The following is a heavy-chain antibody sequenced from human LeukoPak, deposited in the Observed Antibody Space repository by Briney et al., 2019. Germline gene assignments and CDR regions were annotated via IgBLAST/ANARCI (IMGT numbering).Heavy chain of an antibody. Sequence: SETLSLTCTVSGGSLIPYYWSWIRQPPGRGLEWIGYIYHSGTTNYSPPLKGRATLSVDTSKNQISLRLSSVTAADTAVYFCARVDSGTYYMPFDYWGQGSLVTVSS. D-gene: IGHD1-26*01. CDR2: IYHSGTT. CDR1: GGSLIPYY. J-gene: IGHJ4*02. CDR3: ARVDSGTYYMPFDY. V-gene: IGHV4-59*01.